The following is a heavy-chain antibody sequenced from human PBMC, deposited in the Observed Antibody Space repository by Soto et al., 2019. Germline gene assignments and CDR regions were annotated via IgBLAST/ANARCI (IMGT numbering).Heavy chain of an antibody. V-gene: IGHV3-15*01. D-gene: IGHD3-22*01. CDR1: GFTFSNAW. CDR3: TTSYYDSSGYRN. Sequence: GSLRLSCAASGFTFSNAWMSWVRQAPGKGLEWVGRFKSQTDGGTTDYAAPVKGRFTISRDDSKNTLYLQMNSLKIEDTAVYYCTTSYYDSSGYRNWGQGTLVTVSS. J-gene: IGHJ1*01. CDR2: FKSQTDGGTT.